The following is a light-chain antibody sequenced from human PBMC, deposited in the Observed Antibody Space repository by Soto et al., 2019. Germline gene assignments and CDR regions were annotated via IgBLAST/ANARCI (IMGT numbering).Light chain of an antibody. CDR2: GAS. Sequence: AIRMTQSPSSFSASTGDRVTITCRASQGITRFLAWYQQKPGKAPKLLMYGASTLQSGVPSRFSGSGSGTEFTLTISSLQSEDFATYYCHQYYSYPMTFGQGTKVEIK. V-gene: IGKV1-8*01. J-gene: IGKJ1*01. CDR3: HQYYSYPMT. CDR1: QGITRF.